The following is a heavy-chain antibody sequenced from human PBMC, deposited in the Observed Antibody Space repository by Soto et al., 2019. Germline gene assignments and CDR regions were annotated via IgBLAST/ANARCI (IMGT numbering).Heavy chain of an antibody. CDR1: GYSFTSYW. Sequence: PGESLKISCKGSGYSFTSYWISWVRQMPGKGLEWMGRIDPSDSYTNYSPSFQGHVTISADKSISTAYLQWSSLKASDIAMYYCVSEQAYCGGDCYPYNWFDPWGQGTLVTVSS. J-gene: IGHJ5*02. D-gene: IGHD2-21*02. V-gene: IGHV5-10-1*01. CDR3: VSEQAYCGGDCYPYNWFDP. CDR2: IDPSDSYT.